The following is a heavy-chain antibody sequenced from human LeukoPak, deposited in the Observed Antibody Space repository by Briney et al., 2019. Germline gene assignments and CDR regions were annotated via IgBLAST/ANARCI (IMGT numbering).Heavy chain of an antibody. CDR3: AKDHLHIFGSGSYIDY. J-gene: IGHJ4*02. CDR1: GFTFSNFG. CDR2: ISYDGSNK. V-gene: IGHV3-30*18. D-gene: IGHD3-10*01. Sequence: PGGSLRLSCAASGFTFSNFGLHWVRQAPGKGLEWVAVISYDGSNKFSADSVKGRFTISRDNSKNTLYLQMNSLRAEDTAVYYCAKDHLHIFGSGSYIDYWGQGTLVTVSS.